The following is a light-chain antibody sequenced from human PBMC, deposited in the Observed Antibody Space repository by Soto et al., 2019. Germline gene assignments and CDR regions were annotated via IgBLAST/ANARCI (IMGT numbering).Light chain of an antibody. Sequence: LAQPPSVSGAPGQKVTISCTGSGSNIGAGYDLHWYQQLPGTAPKLLLYGNINRPSGVPDRFSGSKSGTSASLAITGLQAEDEADYYCQSYDTSLSAYVFGTGTKVTVL. CDR2: GNI. J-gene: IGLJ1*01. CDR3: QSYDTSLSAYV. CDR1: GSNIGAGYD. V-gene: IGLV1-40*01.